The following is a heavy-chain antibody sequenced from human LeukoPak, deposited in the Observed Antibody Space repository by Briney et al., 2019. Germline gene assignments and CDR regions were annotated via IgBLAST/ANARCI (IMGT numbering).Heavy chain of an antibody. CDR3: ARGPNCSGGSCYSNYCYYGMDV. D-gene: IGHD2-15*01. J-gene: IGHJ6*02. CDR2: ISSSSSYI. Sequence: GGSLRLSCAASGFTFSSYSMNWVRQAPGKGLEWVSSISSSSSYIYYADPVKGRFTISRDNAKNSLYLQMNSLRAEDTAVYYCARGPNCSGGSCYSNYCYYGMDVWGQGTTVTVSS. V-gene: IGHV3-21*01. CDR1: GFTFSSYS.